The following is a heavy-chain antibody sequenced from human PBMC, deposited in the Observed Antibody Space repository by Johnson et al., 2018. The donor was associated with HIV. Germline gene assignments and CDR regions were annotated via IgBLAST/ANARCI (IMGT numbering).Heavy chain of an antibody. CDR1: GFTVSSNY. J-gene: IGHJ3*02. CDR3: ARATVESAFDI. D-gene: IGHD4-23*01. Sequence: VQLVESGGGVVQPGGSLRLSCAASGFTVSSNYMSWVRQAPGKGLEWVSGINWNGGSTGYADSVKGRFTISRDNAKNSLYLQMNSLRAEDTAVYYCARATVESAFDIWGQGTMVTVSS. CDR2: INWNGGST. V-gene: IGHV3-20*04.